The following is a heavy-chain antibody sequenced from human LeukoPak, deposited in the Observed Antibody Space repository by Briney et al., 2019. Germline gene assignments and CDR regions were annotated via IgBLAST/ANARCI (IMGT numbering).Heavy chain of an antibody. CDR3: ARGERGLLLFDY. V-gene: IGHV4-59*01. CDR1: GGSISSYY. CDR2: IYYSGST. Sequence: PSETLSLTCTVSGGSISSYYWSWIRQPPGKGLEWIGYIYYSGSTNYNPSLMSRVTISVDTSKNQFSLKLSSVTAADTAVYYCARGERGLLLFDYWGQGTLVTVSS. D-gene: IGHD2-15*01. J-gene: IGHJ4*02.